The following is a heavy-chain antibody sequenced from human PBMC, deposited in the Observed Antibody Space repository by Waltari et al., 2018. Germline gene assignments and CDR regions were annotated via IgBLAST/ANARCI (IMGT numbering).Heavy chain of an antibody. Sequence: EVQLVESGGGLVKPGVSLRLSCAASGFSFISYSMIWVRQAPGKGLEWVSSINYNGNYKYYADSVTGRFTISRDGATNSLYLQMTNLRVEDTAVYYCAKGDTLTTRFFDPWGQGTLVTVSS. V-gene: IGHV3-21*01. CDR2: INYNGNYK. CDR3: AKGDTLTTRFFDP. D-gene: IGHD4-17*01. J-gene: IGHJ5*02. CDR1: GFSFISYS.